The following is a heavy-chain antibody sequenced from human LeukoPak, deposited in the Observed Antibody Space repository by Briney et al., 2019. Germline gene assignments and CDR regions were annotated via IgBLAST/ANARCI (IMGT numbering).Heavy chain of an antibody. CDR1: GYTFTTFG. V-gene: IGHV1-18*01. D-gene: IGHD2-2*01. Sequence: ASVKVSCKASGYTFTTFGISWVRQAPGQGLEWVGWISAYNGDTNYAQKFQDRDTMTTDTSTSTAYMELRSLRSDDTAVYYCARASYYCARTTCYPGDYWGQGTLVTVSS. J-gene: IGHJ4*02. CDR2: ISAYNGDT. CDR3: ARASYYCARTTCYPGDY.